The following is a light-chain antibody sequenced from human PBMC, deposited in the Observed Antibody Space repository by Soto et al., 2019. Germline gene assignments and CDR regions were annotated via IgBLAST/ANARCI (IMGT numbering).Light chain of an antibody. CDR1: QSISSY. CDR3: QQSYSTPGT. V-gene: IGKV1-39*01. Sequence: DIQMTQSPSSLSASVGDRVTITCRASQSISSYLNWYQQKPGKAPKLLIYAASSLQSGVPSRFSGSGSGTDFTLTISSLQPEEFANYYCQQSYSTPGTFGQGTRLEIK. CDR2: AAS. J-gene: IGKJ5*01.